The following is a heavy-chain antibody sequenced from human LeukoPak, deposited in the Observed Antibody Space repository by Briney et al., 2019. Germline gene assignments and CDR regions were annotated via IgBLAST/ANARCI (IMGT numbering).Heavy chain of an antibody. D-gene: IGHD6-13*01. CDR2: IWYDGSNK. CDR1: GFTFSSYG. J-gene: IGHJ3*02. V-gene: IGHV3-33*06. CDR3: AKLDSSSWYSGAFDI. Sequence: PGGSLRLSCAASGFTFSSYGMHWVRQAPGKGLEWVAVIWYDGSNKYYADSVKGRFTISRDNSKNTLYLQMNSLRAEDTAVYYCAKLDSSSWYSGAFDIWGLGTMVTVSS.